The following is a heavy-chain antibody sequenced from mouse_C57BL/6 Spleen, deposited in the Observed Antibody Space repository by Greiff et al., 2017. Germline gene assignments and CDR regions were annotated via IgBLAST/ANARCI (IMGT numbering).Heavy chain of an antibody. CDR3: AREGVYYYGSSSWYFDV. J-gene: IGHJ1*03. CDR2: INYDGSST. CDR1: GFTFSDYY. D-gene: IGHD1-1*01. V-gene: IGHV5-16*01. Sequence: EVKLVESEGGLVQPGSSMKLSCTASGFTFSDYYMAWVRQVPEKGLEWVANINYDGSSTYYLDSLKSRFIISRDNAKNILYLQMSSLKSEDTATYYCAREGVYYYGSSSWYFDVWGTGTTVTVSS.